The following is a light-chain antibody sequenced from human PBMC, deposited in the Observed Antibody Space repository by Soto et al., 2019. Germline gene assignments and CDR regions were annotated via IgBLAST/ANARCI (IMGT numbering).Light chain of an antibody. CDR1: SSNIGDNP. CDR3: CSYAGSYYV. CDR2: IND. Sequence: QSVLTQPPSASGTPGQRVTISCSGSSSNIGDNPVNWYQQVPGAAPKLLIYINDQRPSGVPDRFSGSKSGNTASLTISGLQAEDEADYYCCSYAGSYYVFGTGTKLTVL. J-gene: IGLJ1*01. V-gene: IGLV1-44*01.